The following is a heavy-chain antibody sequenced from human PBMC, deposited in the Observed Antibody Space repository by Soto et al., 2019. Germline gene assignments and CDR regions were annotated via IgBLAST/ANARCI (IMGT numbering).Heavy chain of an antibody. CDR3: ARGRGNYYDSSGDFDY. J-gene: IGHJ4*02. CDR1: GGSISSGDYY. CDR2: IYYSGST. D-gene: IGHD3-22*01. Sequence: TSETLSLTCTVSGGSISSGDYYWSWIRQPPGKGLEWIGYIYYSGSTYYNPSLKSRVTISVDTSKNQFSLKLSSVTAADTAVYYCARGRGNYYDSSGDFDYWGQGTLVTVSS. V-gene: IGHV4-30-4*01.